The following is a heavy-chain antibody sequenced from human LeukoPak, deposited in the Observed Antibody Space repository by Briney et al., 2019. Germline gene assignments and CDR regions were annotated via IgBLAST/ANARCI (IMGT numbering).Heavy chain of an antibody. Sequence: SQTLSLTCTVSGGSISSDTYFWSWIRQPAGKGLEWIGRISSSGRTDYNPSLKSRVTTSVDTSKKQFSLKLSSVTAADTAVYYCAKEDVDTALFSEYYMDVWGKGTTVTVSS. CDR2: ISSSGRT. D-gene: IGHD5-18*01. CDR1: GGSISSDTYF. J-gene: IGHJ6*03. CDR3: AKEDVDTALFSEYYMDV. V-gene: IGHV4-61*02.